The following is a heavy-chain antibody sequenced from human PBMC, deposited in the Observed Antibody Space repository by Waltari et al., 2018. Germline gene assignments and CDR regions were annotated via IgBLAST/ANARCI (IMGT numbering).Heavy chain of an antibody. V-gene: IGHV4-34*01. D-gene: IGHD3-3*01. Sequence: QVQLQQWGAGLLKPSETLSLTCAVYGGSFSGYYRSWISQPPGKGLEWIGEINHSGSTNYNPSLKSRVTISVDTSKNQFSLKLSSVTAADTAVYYCARGRRVIAARFFPFDYWGQGTLVTVSS. CDR2: INHSGST. CDR1: GGSFSGYY. J-gene: IGHJ4*02. CDR3: ARGRRVIAARFFPFDY.